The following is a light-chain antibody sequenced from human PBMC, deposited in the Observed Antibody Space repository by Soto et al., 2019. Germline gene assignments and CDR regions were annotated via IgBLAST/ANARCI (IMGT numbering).Light chain of an antibody. Sequence: QSVLTQPASVSGSPGQSITISCTGTSSDVGGYNYVSWYRQHPGKAPQLLISEVSKRPSGVPDRFSGSKSGNTASLTVSGLQAEDEADYYCSSYAGSNNFVFGTGTKVTVL. J-gene: IGLJ1*01. V-gene: IGLV2-8*01. CDR2: EVS. CDR3: SSYAGSNNFV. CDR1: SSDVGGYNY.